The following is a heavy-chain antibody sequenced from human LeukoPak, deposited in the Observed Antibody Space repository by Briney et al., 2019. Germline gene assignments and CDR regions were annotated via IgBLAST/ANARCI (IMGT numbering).Heavy chain of an antibody. Sequence: GGSLRLSCAASGFTFRDRYMGWVRQVPGKGLAWVSYISSSSHYTNYEASVRGRFIISRDNARDSVYLQMNSLRVEDTAIYYCVAETTEGAKDYWGQGTLVTVSS. J-gene: IGHJ4*02. D-gene: IGHD1-14*01. CDR3: VAETTEGAKDY. V-gene: IGHV3-11*05. CDR1: GFTFRDRY. CDR2: ISSSSHYT.